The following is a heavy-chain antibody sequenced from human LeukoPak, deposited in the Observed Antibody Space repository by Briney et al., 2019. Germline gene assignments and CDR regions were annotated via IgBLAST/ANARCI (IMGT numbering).Heavy chain of an antibody. CDR1: GGSFSGYY. Sequence: SGTLSLTCAVYGGSFSGYYWSWIRQPPGKGLEWIWEINHSGSTNYNPSLTSRVTISVATSKNQFSLKLSSVTAADTAVYYCARVRRYCSGGSCYSYGTDVWGKGTTVTVSS. D-gene: IGHD2-15*01. J-gene: IGHJ6*04. CDR3: ARVRRYCSGGSCYSYGTDV. V-gene: IGHV4-34*01. CDR2: INHSGST.